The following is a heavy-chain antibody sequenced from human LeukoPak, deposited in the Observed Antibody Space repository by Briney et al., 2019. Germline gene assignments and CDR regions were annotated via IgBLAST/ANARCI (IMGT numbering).Heavy chain of an antibody. CDR2: ISSSSSYI. V-gene: IGHV3-21*01. J-gene: IGHJ6*02. CDR3: ARDRSMVGATPEYYYYGMDV. CDR1: GFTFSSYA. Sequence: GGSLRLSCAASGFTFSSYAMSWVRQAPGKGLEWVSSISSSSSYIYYADSVKGRFTISRDNAKNSLYLQMNSLRAEDTAVYYCARDRSMVGATPEYYYYGMDVWGQGTTVTVSS. D-gene: IGHD1-26*01.